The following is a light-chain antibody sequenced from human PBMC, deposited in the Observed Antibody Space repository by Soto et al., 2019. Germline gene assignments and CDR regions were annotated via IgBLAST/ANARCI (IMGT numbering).Light chain of an antibody. CDR3: QQRSNWLFT. V-gene: IGKV3-11*01. Sequence: EVVLTQSPVTLSLSPGERATLSCRASQSVSSYLAWYQQKPGQAPRLLIYDASNRATGIPARFSGSGSGTDFTLTISSLEPEDFAVYYCQQRSNWLFTFGQGTRLEI. J-gene: IGKJ5*01. CDR1: QSVSSY. CDR2: DAS.